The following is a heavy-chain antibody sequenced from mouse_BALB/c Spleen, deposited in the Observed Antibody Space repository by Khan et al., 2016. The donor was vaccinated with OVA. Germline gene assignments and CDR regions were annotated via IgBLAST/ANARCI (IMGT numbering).Heavy chain of an antibody. V-gene: IGHV14-3*02. CDR3: ARMARK. J-gene: IGHJ2*01. CDR1: GFTIKDTY. Sequence: VQLQQSGAELVKSGATVKLSCTASGFTIKDTYMHWLQQWPEQGLEWIGRIDPPKGNTNYAPMFSGKATITADTSSNTAYLQLSSLTYDDTAVSYCARMARKWGQGTTLTVSS. CDR2: IDPPKGNT.